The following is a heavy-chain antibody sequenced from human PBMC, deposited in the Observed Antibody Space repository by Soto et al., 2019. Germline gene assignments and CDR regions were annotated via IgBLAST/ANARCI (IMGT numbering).Heavy chain of an antibody. CDR1: GFTFSSYA. CDR3: ARDRGTYCSGGSCEDDAFDI. Sequence: TGGSLRLSCAASGFTFSSYAMHWVRQAPGKGLEWVAVISYDGSNKYYADSVKGRFTISRDNSKNTLYLQMNSLRAEDTAVYYCARDRGTYCSGGSCEDDAFDIWGQGTMVTVSS. CDR2: ISYDGSNK. D-gene: IGHD2-15*01. V-gene: IGHV3-30-3*01. J-gene: IGHJ3*02.